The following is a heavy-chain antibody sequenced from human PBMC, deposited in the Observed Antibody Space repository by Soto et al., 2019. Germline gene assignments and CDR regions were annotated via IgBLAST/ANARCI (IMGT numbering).Heavy chain of an antibody. Sequence: QVQLVQSGAEVKKPGASVKISCKASGYTFIHYYIHWVRQAPGQGLEWMAIINPNGGSTNYAQKFQGRVTVTSATSTTTDSMELNSLESDDTALYCWARSLLQGDFWGQGTLVTVSS. V-gene: IGHV1-46*01. CDR1: GYTFIHYY. CDR2: INPNGGST. CDR3: ARSLLQGDF. D-gene: IGHD2-21*01. J-gene: IGHJ4*02.